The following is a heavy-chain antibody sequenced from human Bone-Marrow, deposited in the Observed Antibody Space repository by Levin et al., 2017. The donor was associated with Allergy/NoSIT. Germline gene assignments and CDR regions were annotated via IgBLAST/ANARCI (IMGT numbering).Heavy chain of an antibody. V-gene: IGHV1-69*13. J-gene: IGHJ6*03. CDR1: GGTFSSYA. D-gene: IGHD2-2*01. CDR2: IIPIFGTA. CDR3: ASSVAPAAFYYYYYMDV. Sequence: SVKVSCKASGGTFSSYAISWVRQAPGQGLEWMGGIIPIFGTANYAQKFQGRVTITADESTSTAYMELSSLRSEDTAVYYCASSVAPAAFYYYYYMDVWGKGTTVTVS.